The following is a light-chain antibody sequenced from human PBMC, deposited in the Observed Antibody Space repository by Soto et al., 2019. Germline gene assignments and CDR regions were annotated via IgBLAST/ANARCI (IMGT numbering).Light chain of an antibody. Sequence: IVMTQSPATLSVSPGEGVTLSCRASQSVRHKLAWYQQRPGQGPRLLIFDASTRAPGVSDRFSGGGSGTDFTLTISSLQSADSAVYFCQQYDTWPPITFGGGTKLEIK. V-gene: IGKV3-15*01. J-gene: IGKJ4*01. CDR3: QQYDTWPPIT. CDR2: DAS. CDR1: QSVRHK.